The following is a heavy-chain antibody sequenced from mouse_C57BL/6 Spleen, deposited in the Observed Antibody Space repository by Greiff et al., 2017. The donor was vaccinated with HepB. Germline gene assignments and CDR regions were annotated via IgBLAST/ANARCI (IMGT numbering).Heavy chain of an antibody. Sequence: EVQLQQSGPELVKPGASVKISCKASGYTFTDYYMNWVKQSHGKSLEWIGDINPNNGGTSYNQKFKGKATLTADKSSSTAYMDLRSLTSEDSAVYYCASSSPFAYWGQGTLVTVSA. V-gene: IGHV1-26*01. CDR1: GYTFTDYY. J-gene: IGHJ3*01. CDR2: INPNNGGT. CDR3: ASSSPFAY. D-gene: IGHD1-1*01.